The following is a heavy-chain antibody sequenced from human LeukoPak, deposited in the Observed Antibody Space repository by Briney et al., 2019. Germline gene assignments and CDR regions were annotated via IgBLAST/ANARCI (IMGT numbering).Heavy chain of an antibody. CDR1: GFTFSSYW. J-gene: IGHJ5*02. CDR2: INNDGSYT. CDR3: VRDFRSADH. Sequence: GGSLRLSCAASGFTFSSYWMHWVRQAPGKGLVWVSRINNDGSYTSYADSVKGRFTISRDNAKNTVFLQMNSLRADDTAIYYCVRDFRSADHGGQGTLVTVSS. V-gene: IGHV3-74*01.